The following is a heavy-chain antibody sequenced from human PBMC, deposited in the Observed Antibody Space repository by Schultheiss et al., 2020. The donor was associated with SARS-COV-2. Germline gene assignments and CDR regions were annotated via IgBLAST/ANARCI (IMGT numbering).Heavy chain of an antibody. CDR3: ASSVRWELLTGDAFDI. CDR1: GYTFTSYD. V-gene: IGHV1-8*01. Sequence: ASVKVSCKASGYTFTSYDINWVRQATGQGLEWMGWMNPNSGNTGYAQKFQGRVTMTRNTSISTAYMELSSLRSEDTAVYYCASSVRWELLTGDAFDIWGQGTMVTVSS. J-gene: IGHJ3*02. D-gene: IGHD1-26*01. CDR2: MNPNSGNT.